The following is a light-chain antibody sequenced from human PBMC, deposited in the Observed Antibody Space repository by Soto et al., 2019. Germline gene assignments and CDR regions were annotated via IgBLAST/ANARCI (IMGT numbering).Light chain of an antibody. CDR2: SAS. Sequence: DIQMTQSPSSVSASIGDTVTITCRASQDINVYLNWYQQKPGEVPKLLIYSASTLHSGVPSRFTGSGPETDFTLTIRSLQPEDFATYYCQHGYVAPYNFGQGTKVDIK. CDR1: QDINVY. J-gene: IGKJ2*01. CDR3: QHGYVAPYN. V-gene: IGKV1-39*01.